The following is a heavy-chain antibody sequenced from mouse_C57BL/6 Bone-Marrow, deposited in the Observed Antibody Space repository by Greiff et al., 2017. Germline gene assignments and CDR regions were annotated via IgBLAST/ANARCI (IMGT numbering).Heavy chain of an antibody. CDR3: ARSSYGNSRRAYCDV. D-gene: IGHD2-1*01. Sequence: VKLQESDAELVKPGASVKISCKVSGYTFTDHTIHWMKQRPEQGLEWIGYIYPRDGSTKYNEKFKGKATLTADKSSSTAYMQLNSLTSEDSAVYFCARSSYGNSRRAYCDVWGTGTTVTVSS. V-gene: IGHV1-78*01. J-gene: IGHJ1*03. CDR1: GYTFTDHT. CDR2: IYPRDGST.